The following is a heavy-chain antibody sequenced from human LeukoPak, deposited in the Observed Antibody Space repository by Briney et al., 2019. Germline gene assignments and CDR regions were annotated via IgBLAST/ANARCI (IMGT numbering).Heavy chain of an antibody. CDR2: ISAYNGNT. V-gene: IGHV1-18*01. Sequence: GASVKVSCKASGYTFTSYGISWVRQAPGQGLEWMGWISAYNGNTNYAQKLQGRVTMTTDTSTSTAYLELRSLRSDDTAVYYCAGIHGSGPYNYSYYYMDVWGKGTTVTVSS. D-gene: IGHD6-19*01. CDR3: AGIHGSGPYNYSYYYMDV. J-gene: IGHJ6*03. CDR1: GYTFTSYG.